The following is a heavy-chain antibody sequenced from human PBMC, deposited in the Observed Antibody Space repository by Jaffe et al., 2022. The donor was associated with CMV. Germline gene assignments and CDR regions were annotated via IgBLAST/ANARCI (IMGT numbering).Heavy chain of an antibody. Sequence: EVQLVESGGGLVKPGGSLRLSCAASGIIFRNAWMNWVRHVPGKGLEWVGRIKSKVDGGTTDYAAPVKGRFTISRDDSRDTLFLQMNSLKPEDTAVYYCTTDHWVAAAPNDYWGQGTLVTVSS. CDR1: GIIFRNAW. J-gene: IGHJ4*02. CDR3: TTDHWVAAAPNDY. V-gene: IGHV3-15*05. D-gene: IGHD2-15*01. CDR2: IKSKVDGGTT.